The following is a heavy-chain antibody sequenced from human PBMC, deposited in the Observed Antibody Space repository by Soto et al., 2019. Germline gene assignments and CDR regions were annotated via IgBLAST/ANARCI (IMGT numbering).Heavy chain of an antibody. J-gene: IGHJ4*02. CDR2: ISGSGGST. D-gene: IGHD3-3*01. CDR3: AKDKSLRFDCWSGYYFDY. Sequence: GGSLRLSCAASGFTFSSYAMSWVRQAPGKGLEWVSAISGSGGSTYYADSVKGRFTISRDNSKNTLYLQMNSLRAEDTAVYYCAKDKSLRFDCWSGYYFDYWGQGTLGTVS. V-gene: IGHV3-23*01. CDR1: GFTFSSYA.